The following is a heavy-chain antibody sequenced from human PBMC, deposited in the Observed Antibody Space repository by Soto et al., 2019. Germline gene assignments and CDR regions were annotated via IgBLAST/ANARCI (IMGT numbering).Heavy chain of an antibody. Sequence: DVQLVESGGGSVQPGGSLSLSCAATGFTFSYYWMHWVRQAPGKGLVWVSRIHSDGSSTTDADSVKGRFTISRDNAKNTLYLQMNSMRAEDTAVYYCARGQWGGFDLWGQGTMVTVAS. CDR3: ARGQWGGFDL. V-gene: IGHV3-74*01. D-gene: IGHD1-26*01. J-gene: IGHJ3*01. CDR1: GFTFSYYW. CDR2: IHSDGSST.